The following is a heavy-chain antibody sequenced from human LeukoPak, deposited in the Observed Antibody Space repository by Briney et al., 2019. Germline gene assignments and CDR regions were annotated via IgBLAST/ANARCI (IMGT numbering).Heavy chain of an antibody. J-gene: IGHJ3*02. D-gene: IGHD3-22*01. CDR3: GRRPRDDSSGLYDAFDI. V-gene: IGHV5-51*01. Sequence: GESLKISCKDSGHSFSNYWIGWVRQMPGKGLEWMGIINPGDSDTRYSASFQGQVTMSVDKSITTAYLQWSSLKASDTAMYYCGRRPRDDSSGLYDAFDIWGQGTMVTVSS. CDR1: GHSFSNYW. CDR2: INPGDSDT.